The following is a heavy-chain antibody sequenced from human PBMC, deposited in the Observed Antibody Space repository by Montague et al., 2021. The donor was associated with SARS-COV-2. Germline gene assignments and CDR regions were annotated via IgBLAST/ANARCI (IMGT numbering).Heavy chain of an antibody. CDR3: ARGTGYDYYFDC. CDR1: GGSIRGYY. J-gene: IGHJ4*02. Sequence: SETLSLTCSVSGGSIRGYYWNWIRQPPGKGLEWIGCIYYNTGNTNYNPSLQSRVTISLDTSKNQFSLNLRSVTAADTALYFRARGTGYDYYFDCWGLGTLVTVSS. D-gene: IGHD5-12*01. CDR2: IYYNTGNT. V-gene: IGHV4-59*01.